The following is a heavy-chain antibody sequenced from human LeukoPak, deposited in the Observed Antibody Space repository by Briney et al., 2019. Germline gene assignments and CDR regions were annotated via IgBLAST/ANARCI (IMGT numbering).Heavy chain of an antibody. D-gene: IGHD6-19*01. V-gene: IGHV1-2*02. J-gene: IGHJ4*02. Sequence: GASVKVSCKASGYTFTGYYMHWVRQALGQGLEWMGWINPNSGGTNYAQKFQGRVTMTRDTSISTAYMELSRLRSDDTAVYYCASPAVAGTVVNYYFDYWGQGTLVTVSS. CDR2: INPNSGGT. CDR1: GYTFTGYY. CDR3: ASPAVAGTVVNYYFDY.